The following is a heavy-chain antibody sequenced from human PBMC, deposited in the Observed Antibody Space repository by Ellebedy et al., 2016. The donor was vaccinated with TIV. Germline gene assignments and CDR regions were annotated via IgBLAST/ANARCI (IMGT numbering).Heavy chain of an antibody. Sequence: GESLKISCKGSGSSFTSYWIGWVRPMPGKGLEWMAIIHPPDSDTRYSPSFQGQVTIAADKSIRTAYLQWSSLKASDTAMYYCARPAITADGFDYWGQGTLVTVSS. D-gene: IGHD6-13*01. J-gene: IGHJ4*02. V-gene: IGHV5-51*01. CDR2: IHPPDSDT. CDR3: ARPAITADGFDY. CDR1: GSSFTSYW.